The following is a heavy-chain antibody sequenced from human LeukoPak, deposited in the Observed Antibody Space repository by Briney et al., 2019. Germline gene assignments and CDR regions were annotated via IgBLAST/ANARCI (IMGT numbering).Heavy chain of an antibody. J-gene: IGHJ4*02. CDR3: ARDADTGYSSEFDY. CDR2: IYTSGST. V-gene: IGHV4-4*07. D-gene: IGHD6-19*01. Sequence: SETLSLTCTVSGGSISSYYWGWIRQPAGKGLEWIGRIYTSGSTNYNPSLKSRVTMSVDTSKNQFSLKLSSVTAADTAVYYCARDADTGYSSEFDYWGQGTLVTVSS. CDR1: GGSISSYY.